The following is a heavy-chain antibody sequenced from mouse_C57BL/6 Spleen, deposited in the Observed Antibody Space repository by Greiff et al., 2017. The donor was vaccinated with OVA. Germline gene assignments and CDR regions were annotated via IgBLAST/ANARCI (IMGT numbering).Heavy chain of an antibody. CDR3: ARGTGPYYFDY. J-gene: IGHJ2*01. D-gene: IGHD4-1*01. Sequence: VQLQQSGPELVKPGASVKISCTASGYAFSSSWMNWVKQRPGKGLEWIGRIYPGDGDTNYNGKFKGKATLTADKSSSTAYMQLSSLTSEDSAVYFCARGTGPYYFDYWGQGTTLTVSS. CDR1: GYAFSSSW. V-gene: IGHV1-82*01. CDR2: IYPGDGDT.